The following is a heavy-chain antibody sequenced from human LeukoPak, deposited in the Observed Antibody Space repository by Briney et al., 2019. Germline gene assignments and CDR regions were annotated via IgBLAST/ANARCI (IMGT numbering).Heavy chain of an antibody. V-gene: IGHV1-18*01. J-gene: IGHJ4*02. CDR3: ARGGIDY. CDR2: ISAYNGNT. D-gene: IGHD1-26*01. CDR1: GYTFNNYG. Sequence: ASVKVSCKASGYTFNNYGITWVRQAPGQGLEWMGWISAYNGNTNYAQKFQGRVTTTTDTSTNTASMELRSLRSDDTAVYYCARGGIDYWGQGTLVTVSS.